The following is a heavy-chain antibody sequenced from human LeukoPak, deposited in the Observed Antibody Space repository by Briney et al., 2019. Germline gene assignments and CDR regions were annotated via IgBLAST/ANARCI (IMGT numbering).Heavy chain of an antibody. D-gene: IGHD7-27*01. CDR3: ARGPPNWGMVGY. CDR1: GGTFSSYA. CDR2: IIPIFGTA. V-gene: IGHV1-69*01. Sequence: SVKVSCKASGGTFSSYAISWVRQAPGQGLEWMGGIIPIFGTANYAQKFQGRVTITADESTSTAYMELSSLTFEDTAVYYCARGPPNWGMVGYWGQGTLVTVSS. J-gene: IGHJ4*02.